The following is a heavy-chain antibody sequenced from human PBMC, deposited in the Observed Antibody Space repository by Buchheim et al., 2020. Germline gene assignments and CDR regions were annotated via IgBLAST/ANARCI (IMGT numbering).Heavy chain of an antibody. D-gene: IGHD1-26*01. Sequence: QVQLVESGGGVVQPGRSLRLSCAASGFTFSSYGMHWVRQAPGKGLEWVAVIWYDGSNKYYADSMKGRFTIPRDNSKNTLYLQMNSLRAEDTAVYYCAKNRIVGGTRGPDYWGQGTL. J-gene: IGHJ4*02. CDR2: IWYDGSNK. CDR1: GFTFSSYG. CDR3: AKNRIVGGTRGPDY. V-gene: IGHV3-33*06.